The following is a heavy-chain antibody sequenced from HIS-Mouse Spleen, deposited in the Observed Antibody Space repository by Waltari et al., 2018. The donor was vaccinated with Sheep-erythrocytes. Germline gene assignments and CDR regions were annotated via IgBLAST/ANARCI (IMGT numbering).Heavy chain of an antibody. CDR2: IYYSGST. V-gene: IGHV4-59*08. D-gene: IGHD1-26*01. J-gene: IGHJ4*02. CDR1: GGSISSYY. CDR3: ARLELGQFDY. Sequence: QVQLQESGPGLVKPSETLSLTCTVSGGSISSYYWSWIRPPPGKGLEWIGYIYYSGSTNSNPSLKSRVTISVDTSKNQFSLKLSSVTAADAAVYYCARLELGQFDYWGQGTLVTVSS.